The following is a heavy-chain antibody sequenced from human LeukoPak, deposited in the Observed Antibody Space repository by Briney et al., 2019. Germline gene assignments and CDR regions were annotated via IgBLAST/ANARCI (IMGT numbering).Heavy chain of an antibody. J-gene: IGHJ6*03. D-gene: IGHD3-10*01. CDR3: AREASWFGELLSDPAYYYMDV. Sequence: ASVKVSCKASGYTFTGYYMHWVRQAPGQGLEWMGWINPNSGGTNYAQKFQGRVTMTRDTSISTAYMELSRLRSDDTAMYYCAREASWFGELLSDPAYYYMDVWGKGTTVTVSS. V-gene: IGHV1-2*02. CDR1: GYTFTGYY. CDR2: INPNSGGT.